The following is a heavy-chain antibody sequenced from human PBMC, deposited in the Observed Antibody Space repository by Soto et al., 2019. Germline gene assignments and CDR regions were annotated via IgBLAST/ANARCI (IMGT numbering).Heavy chain of an antibody. CDR3: AKDAAGEWFGEDDAFDI. J-gene: IGHJ3*02. CDR2: ISWNSGSI. Sequence: GGSLRLSCAASGFTFDDYAMHWVRQAPGKGLEWVSGISWNSGSIGYADSVKGRFTISRDNAKNSLYLQMNSLRAEDTALYYCAKDAAGEWFGEDDAFDIWGQGTMVTVSS. V-gene: IGHV3-9*01. CDR1: GFTFDDYA. D-gene: IGHD3-10*01.